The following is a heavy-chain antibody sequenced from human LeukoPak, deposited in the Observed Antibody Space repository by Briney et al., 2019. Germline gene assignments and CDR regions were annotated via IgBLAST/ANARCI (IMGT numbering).Heavy chain of an antibody. V-gene: IGHV1-18*01. J-gene: IGHJ4*02. CDR1: GYTFTSYD. CDR3: ARAYDSSGYHNYYFDS. D-gene: IGHD3-22*01. CDR2: ISVYTGNT. Sequence: ASVKVSCTASGYTFTSYDISWVRLAPGQGLEWMGWISVYTGNTNYAQNLQGRVTMTTDTSTSTAYMELRSLRSDDTALYYCARAYDSSGYHNYYFDSWGQGTLVTVSS.